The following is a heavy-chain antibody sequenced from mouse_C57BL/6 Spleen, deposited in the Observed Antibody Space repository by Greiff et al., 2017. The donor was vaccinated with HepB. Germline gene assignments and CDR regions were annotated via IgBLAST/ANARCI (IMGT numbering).Heavy chain of an antibody. CDR3: ARGEYDEEYAMDY. Sequence: QVQLQQSGAELVKPGASVKMSCKASGYTFTSYWITWVKQRPGQGLEWIGDIYPGSGSTNYNEKFKSKATLTVDTSSSTAYMQLSSLTSEDSAVYYGARGEYDEEYAMDYWGQGTSVTVSS. V-gene: IGHV1-55*01. J-gene: IGHJ4*01. D-gene: IGHD2-14*01. CDR2: IYPGSGST. CDR1: GYTFTSYW.